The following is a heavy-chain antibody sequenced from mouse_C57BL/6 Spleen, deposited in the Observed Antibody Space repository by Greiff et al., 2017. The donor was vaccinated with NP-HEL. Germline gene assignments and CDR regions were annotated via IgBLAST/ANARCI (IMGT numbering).Heavy chain of an antibody. J-gene: IGHJ2*01. Sequence: EVHLVESGGGLVKPGGSLKLSCAASGFTFSDYGMHWVRQAPEKGLEWVAYISSGSSTIYYADTVKGRFTISRDNAKNTLFLQMTSLRSEDTAMYYCARTDGSSYVGYWGQGTTLTVSS. CDR2: ISSGSSTI. D-gene: IGHD1-1*01. V-gene: IGHV5-17*01. CDR3: ARTDGSSYVGY. CDR1: GFTFSDYG.